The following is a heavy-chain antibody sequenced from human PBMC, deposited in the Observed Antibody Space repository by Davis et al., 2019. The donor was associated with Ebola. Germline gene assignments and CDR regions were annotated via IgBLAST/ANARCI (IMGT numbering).Heavy chain of an antibody. CDR3: ARQSDY. V-gene: IGHV3-21*01. J-gene: IGHJ4*02. Sequence: GESLKISCAASGFTFTSSAYSMNWVRQAPGKGLEWVSYISSSSRSTYYADSVKGRFTISRDNDKNSLYLQMNSLRAEDTAVYYCARQSDYWGQGTLVTVSS. CDR2: ISSSSRST. CDR1: GFTFTSSAYS.